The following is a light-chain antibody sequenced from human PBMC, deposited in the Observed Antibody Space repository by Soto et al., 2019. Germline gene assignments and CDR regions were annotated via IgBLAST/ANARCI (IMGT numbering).Light chain of an antibody. J-gene: IGKJ1*01. Sequence: DIQMTQSPSTLSASLGDRVSITCRASQSVSNWLAWYQQKPGIAPNLLIYDASTLESGVPSRFSGSGSGTEFTLTISSLQPDDFATYYCQQYKTYPWTFGQGSKVDMK. V-gene: IGKV1-5*01. CDR1: QSVSNW. CDR2: DAS. CDR3: QQYKTYPWT.